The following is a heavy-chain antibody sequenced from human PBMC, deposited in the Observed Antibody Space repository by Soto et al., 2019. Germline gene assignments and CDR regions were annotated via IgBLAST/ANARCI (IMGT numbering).Heavy chain of an antibody. CDR2: ISYDGRNK. CDR3: SRGIKGGLDA. Sequence: QVQLAESGGGLVQPGRSLRLSCATSGFVSNDYDIHWVRQAPGKGLAWLASISYDGRNKYYADSVKGRFTISRDNSKDTLSLHITSLGAEATAVYYCSRGIKGGLDAWGPGTLVTVSS. CDR1: GFVSNDYD. D-gene: IGHD2-21*01. J-gene: IGHJ5*02. V-gene: IGHV3-30*03.